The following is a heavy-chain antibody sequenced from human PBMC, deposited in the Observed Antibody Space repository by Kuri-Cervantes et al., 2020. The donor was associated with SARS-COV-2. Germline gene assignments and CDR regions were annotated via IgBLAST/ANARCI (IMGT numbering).Heavy chain of an antibody. J-gene: IGHJ4*02. D-gene: IGHD2-21*02. CDR1: GFTFSSYS. V-gene: IGHV3-21*01. CDR2: ISSSSSYI. Sequence: GESLKISCAASGFTFSSYSMNWVRQAPGKGLEWVSSISSSSSYIYYADSVKGRFTISRDNAKNSLYLQMNSLRAEDTAVYYCARAVVVTAMPFGHWGQGTLVTVSS. CDR3: ARAVVVTAMPFGH.